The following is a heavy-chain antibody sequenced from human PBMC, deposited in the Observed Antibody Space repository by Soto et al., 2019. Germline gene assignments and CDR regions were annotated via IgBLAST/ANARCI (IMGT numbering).Heavy chain of an antibody. Sequence: QVQLVESGGGVVQPGRSLRLSCAASGFTFSSYGMHWVRQAPGKGLEWVAVISYDGSNKYYADSVKGRFTISRDNSKNTLYLQMNSLRAEDTAVYYCANSTAVAVSYFDYWGQGTLVTVSS. J-gene: IGHJ4*02. V-gene: IGHV3-30*18. CDR2: ISYDGSNK. D-gene: IGHD6-19*01. CDR3: ANSTAVAVSYFDY. CDR1: GFTFSSYG.